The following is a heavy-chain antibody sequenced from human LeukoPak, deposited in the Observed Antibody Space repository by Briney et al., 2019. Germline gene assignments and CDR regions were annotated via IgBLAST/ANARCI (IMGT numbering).Heavy chain of an antibody. J-gene: IGHJ6*03. Sequence: SETLSLTCTVSGEFTSNYYWSWIRQPAGKGLEWIGRIYTSGSTNYNPSLKSRVTISVDTSKNQFSLKLSSVTAADTAVYYCAARVVVAATQDYYYYYYMDVWGKGTTVTVSS. CDR3: AARVVVAATQDYYYYYYMDV. D-gene: IGHD2-15*01. V-gene: IGHV4-4*07. CDR2: IYTSGST. CDR1: GEFTSNYY.